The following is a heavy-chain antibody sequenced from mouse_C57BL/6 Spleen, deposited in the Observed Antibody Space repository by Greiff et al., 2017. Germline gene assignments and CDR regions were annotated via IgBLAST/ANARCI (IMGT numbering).Heavy chain of an antibody. Sequence: EVQLQQSGPELVKPGASVKISCKASGYTFTDYYMNWVKQSHGKSLEWIGDINPNNGGTSYNQKFKGKATLTVDKSSSTAYMELRSLTSEDSAVYYCAREVVSRDYAMDYWGQGTSVTVSS. CDR2: INPNNGGT. D-gene: IGHD1-1*01. J-gene: IGHJ4*01. CDR1: GYTFTDYY. V-gene: IGHV1-26*01. CDR3: AREVVSRDYAMDY.